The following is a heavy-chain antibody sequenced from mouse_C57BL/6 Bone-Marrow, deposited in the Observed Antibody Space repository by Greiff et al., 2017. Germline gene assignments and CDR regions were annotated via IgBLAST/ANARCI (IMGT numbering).Heavy chain of an antibody. J-gene: IGHJ4*01. Sequence: QVQLQQPVAELVKPGASVMMSCKASGYTFTSYWITWVKQRPGPGPEWIGDISPGSGSTNYTEKFKSKATRTVDTSSRTAYMQLSSLTSEASAVCYSARDYSEELSAMDYWGQGTSVTVCS. V-gene: IGHV1-55*01. D-gene: IGHD2-12*01. CDR2: ISPGSGST. CDR1: GYTFTSYW. CDR3: ARDYSEELSAMDY.